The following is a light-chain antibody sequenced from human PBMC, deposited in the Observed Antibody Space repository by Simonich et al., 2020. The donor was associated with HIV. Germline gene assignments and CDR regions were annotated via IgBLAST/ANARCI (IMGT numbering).Light chain of an antibody. J-gene: IGLJ2*01. Sequence: SYELTQPPSVSVSPGQTARITCSGDALPKQYSYWYQQKSGPAPVLVIYEDMKRPSWIPDRVSGSSSGTMATVTISGAQVEDEADYYCYSTDSSGNVVFGGGTKLTVL. CDR3: YSTDSSGNVV. CDR1: ALPKQY. CDR2: EDM. V-gene: IGLV3-10*01.